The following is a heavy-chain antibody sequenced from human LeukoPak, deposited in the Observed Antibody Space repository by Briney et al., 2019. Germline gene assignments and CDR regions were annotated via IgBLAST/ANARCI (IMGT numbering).Heavy chain of an antibody. Sequence: GGSLRLSCTASGFSVSSYCMSWVRQAPGKGLEWVSVIHSGGTTYYVDSAKGRFIISRDNSKNTPFLQMNSLRVEDTAVYYCARYEYQLLGAFDIWGQGTMVTVSS. D-gene: IGHD2-2*01. CDR3: ARYEYQLLGAFDI. CDR2: IHSGGTT. J-gene: IGHJ3*02. CDR1: GFSVSSYC. V-gene: IGHV3-66*01.